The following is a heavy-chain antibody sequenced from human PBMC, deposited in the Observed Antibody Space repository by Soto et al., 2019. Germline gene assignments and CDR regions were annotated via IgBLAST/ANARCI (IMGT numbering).Heavy chain of an antibody. D-gene: IGHD2-2*01. CDR2: MNPSSGNT. Sequence: ASVKVSCKASGYTFTSYDINWVRQATGQGLEWMGWMNPSSGNTGYAQKFQGRVTMTRNTSISTAYMELSSLRSEDTAVYYCARNPDIVVVPAAFHGMDVWGQGTTVTVSS. CDR3: ARNPDIVVVPAAFHGMDV. J-gene: IGHJ6*02. V-gene: IGHV1-8*01. CDR1: GYTFTSYD.